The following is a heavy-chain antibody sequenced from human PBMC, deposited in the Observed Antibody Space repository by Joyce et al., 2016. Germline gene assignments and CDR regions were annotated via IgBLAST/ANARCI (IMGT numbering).Heavy chain of an antibody. J-gene: IGHJ4*02. V-gene: IGHV3-30*18. Sequence: QVQLVESGGGVVQPGRSLRLSCAASGFPFGSHAMHWVRRAPGKGLERGALIPYAGNIEYYADSVKGRFTVSRDNSKNTLYLQMNSLRAEDTAVYYCAKVATYEYGDYGPFDYWGQGTVVTVSS. CDR2: IPYAGNIE. D-gene: IGHD4-17*01. CDR3: AKVATYEYGDYGPFDY. CDR1: GFPFGSHA.